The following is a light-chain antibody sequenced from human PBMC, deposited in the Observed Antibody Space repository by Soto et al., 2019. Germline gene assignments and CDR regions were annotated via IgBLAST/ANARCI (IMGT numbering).Light chain of an antibody. J-gene: IGKJ3*01. CDR1: QSVSSSY. CDR2: GAS. CDR3: QKYCISPSLIT. V-gene: IGKV3-20*01. Sequence: EIVLTQSPGTLSLSPGERATLSCRASQSVSSSYLAWYQQTPGQAPRLLIYGASSRANGIPDRFIGSGSVTDLTLTSGRLKPEDFAVYYCQKYCISPSLITCGPRTKVYIK.